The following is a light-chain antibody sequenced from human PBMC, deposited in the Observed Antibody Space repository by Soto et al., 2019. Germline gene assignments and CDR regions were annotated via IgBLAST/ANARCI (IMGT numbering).Light chain of an antibody. CDR1: SSDVGSYNL. V-gene: IGLV2-23*02. Sequence: QSVLTQPASVSGSPGQSITISCTGTSSDVGSYNLVSWYQQHPGKAPKLMIYELTKRPSGVSNRFSGSKSGNTASLTISGLQAEDEADYYCCSYASSSTFVFGTGTKLTVL. CDR2: ELT. CDR3: CSYASSSTFV. J-gene: IGLJ1*01.